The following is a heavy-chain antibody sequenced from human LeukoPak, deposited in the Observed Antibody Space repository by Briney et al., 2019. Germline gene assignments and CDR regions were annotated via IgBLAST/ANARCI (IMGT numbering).Heavy chain of an antibody. CDR3: ASPGTGAGGYFDY. Sequence: ASVKVSCKASGYTFTGYYMHWVRQAPGQGLEWMGIINPSGGSTSYAQKFQGRVTMTRDTSTSTVYMELSSLRSEDTAVYYCASPGTGAGGYFDYWGQGTLVTVSS. J-gene: IGHJ4*02. CDR1: GYTFTGYY. D-gene: IGHD3-10*01. CDR2: INPSGGST. V-gene: IGHV1-46*01.